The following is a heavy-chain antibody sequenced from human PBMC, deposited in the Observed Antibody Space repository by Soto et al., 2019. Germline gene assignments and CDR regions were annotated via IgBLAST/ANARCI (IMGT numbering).Heavy chain of an antibody. V-gene: IGHV3-30-3*01. CDR1: GFTFSSYA. CDR3: ARVERDGYNDDY. Sequence: GGSLRLSCAASGFTFSSYAMHWVRQAPGKRLEWVAVISYDGSNKYYADSVKGRFTISRDNSKNTLYLQMNSLRAEDTAVYYCARVERDGYNDDYWGQGTLVTVSS. CDR2: ISYDGSNK. J-gene: IGHJ4*02. D-gene: IGHD5-12*01.